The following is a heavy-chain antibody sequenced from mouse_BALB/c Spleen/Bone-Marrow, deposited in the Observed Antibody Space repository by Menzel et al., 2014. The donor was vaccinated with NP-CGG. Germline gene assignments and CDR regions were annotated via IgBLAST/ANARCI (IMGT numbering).Heavy chain of an antibody. Sequence: EVQLVESGPGLVKPSQSLSLTCTVTGYSITNDYAWNWIRQFSGNKLEWMGYISYSGSTSYNPSLKSRISITRDTSKSQFFLQLNSVTTEDTATYYCARSNDGFPAWFAYWGQGTLVTVSA. D-gene: IGHD2-3*01. CDR2: ISYSGST. V-gene: IGHV3-2*02. CDR3: ARSNDGFPAWFAY. J-gene: IGHJ3*01. CDR1: GYSITNDYA.